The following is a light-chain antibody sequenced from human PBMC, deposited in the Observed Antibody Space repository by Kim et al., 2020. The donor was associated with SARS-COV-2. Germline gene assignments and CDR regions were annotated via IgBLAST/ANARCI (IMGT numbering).Light chain of an antibody. Sequence: ATLNCKSSQTVLYNSNDKTYLAWYQQRPGQAPKLLIYWASIRESGVSDRFSGSGSETDFTLNISSLQAEDVAVYYCQQYYSTPPSFGQGTKLEI. CDR3: QQYYSTPPS. V-gene: IGKV4-1*01. J-gene: IGKJ2*03. CDR1: QTVLYNSNDKTY. CDR2: WAS.